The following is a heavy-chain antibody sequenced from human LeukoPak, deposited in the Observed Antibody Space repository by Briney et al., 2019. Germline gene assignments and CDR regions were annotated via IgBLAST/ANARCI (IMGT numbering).Heavy chain of an antibody. D-gene: IGHD1-26*01. J-gene: IGHJ6*02. CDR1: GFTLSKHT. CDR3: GKRNGGTYIPGYGVDV. Sequence: GGSLRLSCSASGFTLSKHTMHWVRQAPGKGLDYVSAVSDDGTRTYYADSVKGRFTISRDNSKNTLYLQMSSLRGEDTAVYYCGKRNGGTYIPGYGVDVWGQGTTVTVSS. CDR2: VSDDGTRT. V-gene: IGHV3-64D*06.